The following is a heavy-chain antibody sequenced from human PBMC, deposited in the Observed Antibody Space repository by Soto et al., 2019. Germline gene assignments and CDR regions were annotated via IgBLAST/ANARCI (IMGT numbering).Heavy chain of an antibody. D-gene: IGHD3-22*01. CDR2: IFYSGAT. CDR3: MTTNGAYHYDSSY. Sequence: SETLSLTCTVSGDSINNDDHFLTWIRQRPGQGLEWIGYIFYSGATYYNPSLKARVTISIDKSRKYFSLDLSSVTAADTAVYYCMTTNGAYHYDSSYWGQGTLVTVSS. CDR1: GDSINNDDHF. J-gene: IGHJ4*02. V-gene: IGHV4-30-4*08.